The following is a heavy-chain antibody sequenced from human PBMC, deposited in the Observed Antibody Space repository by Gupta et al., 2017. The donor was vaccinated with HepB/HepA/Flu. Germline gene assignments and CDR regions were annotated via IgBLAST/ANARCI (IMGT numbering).Heavy chain of an antibody. D-gene: IGHD2-21*01. Sequence: EVQLVESGGGLVQPGGSRRLSCAASGFPFSDSWMHWVRQAPGKGLVWLSHMSGDGRRGSDADSVKGRFNISRDNAKNTLDLQMDSLRAEDTAIYDWARGGANTCSGECYWGEDWGQGNLVTVSS. CDR3: ARGGANTCSGECYWGED. CDR2: MSGDGRRG. V-gene: IGHV3-74*01. CDR1: GFPFSDSW. J-gene: IGHJ4*02.